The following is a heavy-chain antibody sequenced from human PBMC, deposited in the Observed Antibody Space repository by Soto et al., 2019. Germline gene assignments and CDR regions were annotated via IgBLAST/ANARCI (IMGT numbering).Heavy chain of an antibody. CDR1: GGTVASSQW. CDR2: VYHTGDT. V-gene: IGHV4-4*02. CDR3: AREIVTAGGNNYFDP. J-gene: IGHJ5*02. D-gene: IGHD2-21*02. Sequence: SETLYIARGVSGGTVASSQWWSWFSQSPGGGLEWIGNVYHTGDTNLNPSPQSRVTISVDKSNNQFSLRLNSLTAADTAVYFCAREIVTAGGNNYFDPWGPGTLVTVSS.